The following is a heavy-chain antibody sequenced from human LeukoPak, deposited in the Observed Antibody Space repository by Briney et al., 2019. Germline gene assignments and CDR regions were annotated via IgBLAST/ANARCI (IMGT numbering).Heavy chain of an antibody. CDR1: GGSIGSYY. CDR3: ARAPGIMSGNWRFDY. D-gene: IGHD3-16*01. J-gene: IGHJ4*02. Sequence: SETLSLTCTVSGGSIGSYYWTWIRQPPGKGLEWIGYIYYSGSTNYNPSLTSRVTMSVDTSKNQFSLKLSSVTAADTAVYYCARAPGIMSGNWRFDYWGQGTLVTVSS. CDR2: IYYSGST. V-gene: IGHV4-59*12.